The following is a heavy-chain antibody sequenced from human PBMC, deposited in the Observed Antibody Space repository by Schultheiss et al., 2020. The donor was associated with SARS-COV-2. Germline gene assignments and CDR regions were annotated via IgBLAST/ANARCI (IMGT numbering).Heavy chain of an antibody. CDR2: ISNSHYI. Sequence: GGSLRLSCAASGFTFSSYAMNWVRQAPGKGLEWVSSISNSHYILYADSVKGRFTISRDNAKNSLYLQMNSLRAEDTAVYYCARDRTRTYYYDSSALRGGTFDYWGQGTLVTVSS. J-gene: IGHJ4*02. D-gene: IGHD3-22*01. CDR3: ARDRTRTYYYDSSALRGGTFDY. V-gene: IGHV3-21*04. CDR1: GFTFSSYA.